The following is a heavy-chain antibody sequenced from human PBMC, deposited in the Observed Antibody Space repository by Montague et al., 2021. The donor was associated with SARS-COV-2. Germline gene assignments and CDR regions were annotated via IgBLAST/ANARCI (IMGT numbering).Heavy chain of an antibody. J-gene: IGHJ3*02. Sequence: SLRLSCDASGLTFSNYAMSWVRQAPGKGPECVSGISGSGGTTYYSDSVKGRFTISSDNSKNTLYLQMNSLRAEDTAVYYCANPKGAFDIWGQGAMVTVSS. V-gene: IGHV3-23*01. CDR1: GLTFSNYA. CDR2: ISGSGGTT. CDR3: ANPKGAFDI.